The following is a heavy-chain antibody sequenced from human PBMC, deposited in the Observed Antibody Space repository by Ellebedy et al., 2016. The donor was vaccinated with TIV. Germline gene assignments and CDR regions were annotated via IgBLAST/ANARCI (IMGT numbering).Heavy chain of an antibody. D-gene: IGHD4-11*01. J-gene: IGHJ4*02. CDR3: ARDGVTTRFSLFDY. V-gene: IGHV3-7*01. CDR2: IKQEGSEK. CDR1: GFTFSTYW. Sequence: GESLKISCAASGFTFSTYWMNWVRQAPGKGLEWVANIKQEGSEKNYVDSVKGRFTISRDNAKNSLYLQMNSLRVEDTAVYYCARDGVTTRFSLFDYWGQGTLVTVSS.